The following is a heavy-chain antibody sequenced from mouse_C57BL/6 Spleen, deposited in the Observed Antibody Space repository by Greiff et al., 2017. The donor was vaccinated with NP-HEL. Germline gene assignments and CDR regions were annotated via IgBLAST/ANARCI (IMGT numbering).Heavy chain of an antibody. V-gene: IGHV5-9-1*02. CDR2: ISSGGDYI. J-gene: IGHJ4*01. CDR1: GFTFSSYA. D-gene: IGHD1-1*01. CDR3: TRDSIYYYGSSYAMDY. Sequence: EVKLMESGEGLVKPGGSLKLSCAASGFTFSSYAMSWVRQTPEKRLEWVAYISSGGDYIYYADTVKGRFTISRDNARNTLYLQMSSLKSEDTAMYYCTRDSIYYYGSSYAMDYWGQGTSVTVSS.